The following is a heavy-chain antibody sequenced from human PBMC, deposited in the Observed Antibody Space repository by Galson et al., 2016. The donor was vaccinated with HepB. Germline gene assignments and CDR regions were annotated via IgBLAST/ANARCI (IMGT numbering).Heavy chain of an antibody. V-gene: IGHV3-33*01. CDR1: GFTFGSYE. Sequence: LRLSCATSGFTFGSYEMHWVRQPPGKGLEWVAIISFDGSGEKYADSVKGRFTISRDNFQNTLFLQMSSLRVEDTAVYYCARDPPGSDYGLDVWGKGTTVTVSS. CDR2: ISFDGSGE. J-gene: IGHJ6*04. CDR3: ARDPPGSDYGLDV.